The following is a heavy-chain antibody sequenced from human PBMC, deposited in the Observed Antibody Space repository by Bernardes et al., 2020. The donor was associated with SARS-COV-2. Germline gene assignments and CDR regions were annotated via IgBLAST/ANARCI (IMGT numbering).Heavy chain of an antibody. V-gene: IGHV1-18*01. CDR2: ISGYNGDT. D-gene: IGHD6-13*01. CDR3: ARDWNIADRHDLFDP. Sequence: ASVKVSCKASGYTFTSYGISWVRQAPGQGLEWMGWISGYNGDTDYAQEFQGRVTMTTDTSTNTAYMELRSLRLDDTAVYYCARDWNIADRHDLFDPWGQGTLVTVSS. J-gene: IGHJ5*02. CDR1: GYTFTSYG.